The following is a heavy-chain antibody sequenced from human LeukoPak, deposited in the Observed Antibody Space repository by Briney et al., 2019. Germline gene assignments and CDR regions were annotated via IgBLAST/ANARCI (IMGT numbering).Heavy chain of an antibody. CDR2: FDPEDGET. D-gene: IGHD3-22*01. V-gene: IGHV1-24*01. J-gene: IGHJ3*02. CDR3: ATWLNYYDSSGDDAFDI. CDR1: GYTLTELS. Sequence: ASVKVSCKASGYTLTELSMHWVRQAPGKGLEWMGGFDPEDGETIYAQKFQGRVTMTEDTSTDTAYMELSSLRSEDTAVYYCATWLNYYDSSGDDAFDIWGQGTMVTVSS.